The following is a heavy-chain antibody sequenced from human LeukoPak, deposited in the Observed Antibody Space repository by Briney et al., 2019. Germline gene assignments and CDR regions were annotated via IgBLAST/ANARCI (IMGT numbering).Heavy chain of an antibody. CDR1: GFTFSSYA. J-gene: IGHJ4*02. V-gene: IGHV3-23*01. CDR3: ATGGGYSYGYKRDYFDY. D-gene: IGHD5-18*01. CDR2: ISGSGGST. Sequence: GGSLRLSCAASGFTFSSYAMSWVRQAPGKGRGWVSAISGSGGSTYYADSVKGRFTISRDNSKNTLYLQMNSLRAEDTAVYYCATGGGYSYGYKRDYFDYWGQGTLVTVSS.